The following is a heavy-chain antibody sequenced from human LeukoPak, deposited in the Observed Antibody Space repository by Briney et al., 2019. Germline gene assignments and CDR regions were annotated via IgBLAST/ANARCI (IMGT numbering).Heavy chain of an antibody. J-gene: IGHJ4*02. V-gene: IGHV3-30*04. CDR1: GFTFSSYA. CDR3: ARALIVVVPAAIEN. CDR2: ISYDGSSK. Sequence: GGSLRLSCAASGFTFSSYATHWVCPSPPAGVGRVAVISYDGSSKYYAHSVKGRFTISRDTSKNTLYLQMNSLRAEDTAVYYCARALIVVVPAAIENWGQGTLVTVSS. D-gene: IGHD2-2*01.